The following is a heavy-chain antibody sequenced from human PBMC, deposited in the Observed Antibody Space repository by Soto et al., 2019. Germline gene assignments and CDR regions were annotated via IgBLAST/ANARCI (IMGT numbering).Heavy chain of an antibody. CDR1: GFIFSNYG. J-gene: IGHJ4*02. CDR2: ILHDGSNK. Sequence: RLSCAASGFIFSNYGMHWVRQAPGKGLEWVAIILHDGSNKYYADSVKGRFVISRDNSKNTLYLQMNSLRAEDTAVYYCARGLPADCWGQGSLVTVSS. D-gene: IGHD5-12*01. CDR3: ARGLPADC. V-gene: IGHV3-30*03.